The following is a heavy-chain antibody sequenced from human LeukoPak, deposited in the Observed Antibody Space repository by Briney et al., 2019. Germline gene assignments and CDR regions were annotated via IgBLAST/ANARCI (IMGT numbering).Heavy chain of an antibody. Sequence: GGSLRLSCAASGFTFSNYGMSWVRQAPGKGLEWVSGMSGSGGSTYYADSVRGRFTISRDNAKNSLFLQMNSLTVEDTAVYYCAREASYSSSWATFDNWGQGTLVTV. CDR1: GFTFSNYG. V-gene: IGHV3-23*01. J-gene: IGHJ4*02. CDR2: MSGSGGST. D-gene: IGHD6-13*01. CDR3: AREASYSSSWATFDN.